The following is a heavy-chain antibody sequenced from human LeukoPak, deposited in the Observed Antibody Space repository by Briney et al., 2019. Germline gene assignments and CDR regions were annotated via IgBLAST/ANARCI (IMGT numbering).Heavy chain of an antibody. D-gene: IGHD3-22*01. CDR3: ARDVPIVDAEYFQH. J-gene: IGHJ1*01. CDR1: GFTFSSYT. Sequence: GGSLRLSCAASGFTFSSYTMNWVRQAPGKGLEWVSSIRTSSPYIYYADSVKGRFTISRDNAKNSLYLQMNSLRAEDTAVYYCARDVPIVDAEYFQHWGQGTLVTVSS. V-gene: IGHV3-21*01. CDR2: IRTSSPYI.